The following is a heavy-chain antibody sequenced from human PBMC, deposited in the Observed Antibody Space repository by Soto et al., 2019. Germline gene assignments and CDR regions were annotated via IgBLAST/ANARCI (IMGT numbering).Heavy chain of an antibody. V-gene: IGHV1-58*01. CDR3: AADTDSTAMAVDY. D-gene: IGHD5-18*01. Sequence: GXSVKVSFKASGFTFTSSTVQWLRHTRGQRLEWIGWIVVGSGNTNYAQKFQERVTITRDMSTSTAYMELSSLRSEDTAVYYCAADTDSTAMAVDYWGQGTLVTVSS. CDR1: GFTFTSST. J-gene: IGHJ4*02. CDR2: IVVGSGNT.